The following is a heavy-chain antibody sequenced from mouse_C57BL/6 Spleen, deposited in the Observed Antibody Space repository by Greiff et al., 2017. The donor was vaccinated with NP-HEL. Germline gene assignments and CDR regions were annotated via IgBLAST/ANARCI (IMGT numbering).Heavy chain of an antibody. D-gene: IGHD2-1*01. J-gene: IGHJ3*01. CDR1: GYTFTSYW. CDR2: IDPSDSET. V-gene: IGHV1-52*01. CDR3: ARSDGNYEGFFAY. Sequence: QVQLQQPGAELVRPGSSVKLSCKASGYTFTSYWMHWVKQRPIQGLEWIGNIDPSDSETHYNQKFKDKATLTVDKSSSTAYMQLSSLTSEDSAVYYCARSDGNYEGFFAYWGQGTLVTVSA.